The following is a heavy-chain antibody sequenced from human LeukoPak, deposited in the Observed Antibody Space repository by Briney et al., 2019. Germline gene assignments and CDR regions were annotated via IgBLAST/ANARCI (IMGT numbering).Heavy chain of an antibody. V-gene: IGHV4-39*07. D-gene: IGHD2-8*01. J-gene: IGHJ2*01. CDR2: IYYTGTT. CDR1: GGSIISSSYY. CDR3: ARDRRAFATSGNQHSYLDI. Sequence: SETLSLTCTVSGGSIISSSYYWGWIRQPPGKGLEWIGAIYYTGTTFYTTSLQSRVKMSIDTSKNQFSLKVTSVTVSDTALYYCARDRRAFATSGNQHSYLDIWGRGSLVTVTS.